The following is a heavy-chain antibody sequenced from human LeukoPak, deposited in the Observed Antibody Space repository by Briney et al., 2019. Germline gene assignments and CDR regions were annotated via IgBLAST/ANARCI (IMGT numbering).Heavy chain of an antibody. V-gene: IGHV4-59*01. J-gene: IGHJ4*02. CDR3: ASLDYDSSGYASDY. CDR2: IYYSGRN. D-gene: IGHD3-22*01. CDR1: AGSISSYY. Sequence: SETLSLTCTVSAGSISSYYWSWIRQPPGKGLEGIGYIYYSGRNNYNPSLKSRVTISVDTSKNQFSLKLSSVTAADAAVYYCASLDYDSSGYASDYWGQGTLVTVSS.